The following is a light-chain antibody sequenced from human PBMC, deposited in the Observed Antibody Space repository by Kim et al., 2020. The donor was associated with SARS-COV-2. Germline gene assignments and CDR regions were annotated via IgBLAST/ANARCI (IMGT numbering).Light chain of an antibody. Sequence: PRKTARITCGGNNLGSKSVHWYQQKPGQAPVLVIYYDSDRPSGIPERFSGSNSGNTATLTISRVEAGDEADYYCQVWDSGSDHYVFGTGTKVTVL. CDR3: QVWDSGSDHYV. CDR1: NLGSKS. V-gene: IGLV3-21*04. J-gene: IGLJ1*01. CDR2: YDS.